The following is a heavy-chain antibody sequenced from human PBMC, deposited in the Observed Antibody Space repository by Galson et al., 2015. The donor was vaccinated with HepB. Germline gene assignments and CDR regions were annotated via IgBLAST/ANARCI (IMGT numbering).Heavy chain of an antibody. J-gene: IGHJ4*02. V-gene: IGHV3-33*08. CDR2: IWYDGSNE. CDR3: AREGIYSYGSQDTTNFDY. Sequence: SLRLSCAASGFTFSSYGMHWVRQAPGKGLEWVAVIWYDGSNEYYADSVKGRFTISRDNSKNTLYLQMNSLRAEDTAVYYCAREGIYSYGSQDTTNFDYWGQGTLVTVSS. CDR1: GFTFSSYG. D-gene: IGHD5-18*01.